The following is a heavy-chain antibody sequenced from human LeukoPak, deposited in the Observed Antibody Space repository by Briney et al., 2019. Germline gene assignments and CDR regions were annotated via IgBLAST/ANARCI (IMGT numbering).Heavy chain of an antibody. V-gene: IGHV3-30*18. Sequence: PGGSLRLSCAASGFTFSNAWMSWVRQAPGKGLEWVAVISYDGSNKYYADSVKGRFTISRDNSKNTLYLQMNSLRAEDTAVYYCAKVGQWLVRSFDYWGQGTLVTVSS. CDR2: ISYDGSNK. D-gene: IGHD6-19*01. CDR3: AKVGQWLVRSFDY. CDR1: GFTFSNAW. J-gene: IGHJ4*02.